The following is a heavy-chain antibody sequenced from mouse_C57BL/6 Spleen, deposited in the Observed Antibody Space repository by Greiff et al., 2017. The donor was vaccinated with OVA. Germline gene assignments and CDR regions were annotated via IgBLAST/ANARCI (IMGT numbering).Heavy chain of an antibody. CDR3: AREDGYYSFAY. J-gene: IGHJ3*01. D-gene: IGHD2-3*01. CDR1: GYAFSSYW. Sequence: VKLVESGAELVKPGASVKISCKASGYAFSSYWMNWVKQRPGKGLEWIGQIYPGDGDTNYNGKFKGKATLTADKSSSTAYMQLSSLTSEDSAVYFCAREDGYYSFAYWGQGTLVTVSA. V-gene: IGHV1-80*01. CDR2: IYPGDGDT.